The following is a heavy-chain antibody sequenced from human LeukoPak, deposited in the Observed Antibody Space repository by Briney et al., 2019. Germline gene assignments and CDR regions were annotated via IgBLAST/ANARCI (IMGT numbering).Heavy chain of an antibody. CDR2: ISSSSSYI. CDR3: ARDIRATIDY. J-gene: IGHJ4*02. V-gene: IGHV3-21*01. Sequence: GGSLRLSCAASGFTFSTYVMSWVRQAPGKGLEWVSSISSSSSYIYYADSVKGRFTISRDNAKNSLYLQMNSLRAEDTAVYYCARDIRATIDYWGQGTLVTVSS. CDR1: GFTFSTYV. D-gene: IGHD1-26*01.